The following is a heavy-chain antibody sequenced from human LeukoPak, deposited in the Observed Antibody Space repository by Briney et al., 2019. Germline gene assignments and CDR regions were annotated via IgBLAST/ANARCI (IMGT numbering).Heavy chain of an antibody. CDR2: ISGGGGGT. D-gene: IGHD6-13*01. Sequence: PGGSLRLSCEASGFTFSGYAMSWVRQLPGKGLEWVSAISGGGGGTYYVDSVKGRFTISRDNSKNTLYLQMSSLRAGDTAVYYCAKDHFSSWTAGSSWPNNFDYWGQGTLVTVSS. J-gene: IGHJ4*02. V-gene: IGHV3-23*01. CDR3: AKDHFSSWTAGSSWPNNFDY. CDR1: GFTFSGYA.